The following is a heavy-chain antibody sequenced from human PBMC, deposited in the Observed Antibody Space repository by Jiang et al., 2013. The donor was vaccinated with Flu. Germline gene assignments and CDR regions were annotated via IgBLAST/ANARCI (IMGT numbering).Heavy chain of an antibody. CDR1: GGSIITNNYC. D-gene: IGHD3-3*01. V-gene: IGHV4-39*01. CDR3: ARHNSPEGGTVFGVVSN. Sequence: LSLTCTVSGGSIITNNYCWGWIRQPPGRGLEWIGSVCYIGATHYNPSLRSRLTIYKQTSSNQISLKLTSVTAAETAVYYCARHNSPEGGTVFGVVSNWGRGTLVTVSS. J-gene: IGHJ4*02. CDR2: VCYIGAT.